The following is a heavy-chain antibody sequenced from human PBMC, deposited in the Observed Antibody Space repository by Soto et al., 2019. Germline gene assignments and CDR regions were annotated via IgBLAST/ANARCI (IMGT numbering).Heavy chain of an antibody. CDR1: GFTFSGSA. J-gene: IGHJ6*02. V-gene: IGHV3-73*01. CDR2: IRSKANNYAT. Sequence: GESLKISCVASGFTFSGSAMHWVRQASGKGLEWVGRIRSKANNYATAYAASVKGRFTISRDDSKNTAYLQMSSLKTEDTAVYYCTLSQKDVYYFYAMDVWGQGTTVTVSS. CDR3: TLSQKDVYYFYAMDV. D-gene: IGHD2-8*01.